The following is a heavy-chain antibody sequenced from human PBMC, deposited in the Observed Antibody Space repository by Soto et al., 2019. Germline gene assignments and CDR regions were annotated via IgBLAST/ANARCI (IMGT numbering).Heavy chain of an antibody. CDR3: ARDFPPLDHNDYGDYSTESQYFQH. D-gene: IGHD4-17*01. CDR2: ISAYNGNT. Sequence: QVQLVQSGAEVKKPGASVKVSCKASGYTFTSYGISWVRQAPGQGLEWMGWISAYNGNTNYAQKLQGRVTMTTDTATSTAYMELRSLRSDDTAVYYCARDFPPLDHNDYGDYSTESQYFQHWGQGTLVTVSS. J-gene: IGHJ1*01. V-gene: IGHV1-18*01. CDR1: GYTFTSYG.